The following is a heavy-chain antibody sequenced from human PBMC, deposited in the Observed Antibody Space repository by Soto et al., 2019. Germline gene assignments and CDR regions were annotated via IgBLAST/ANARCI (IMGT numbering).Heavy chain of an antibody. Sequence: GGSLRLACVASGFTFNNYWMTWLRQAPGKGLEWVAHIKGDGSEKSYVDSVKGRFTISRDNAKNSLYLQMNSLRAEDTAVYYCARHGDYCFAYWGKRLLVTVSS. CDR2: IKGDGSEK. V-gene: IGHV3-7*03. D-gene: IGHD2-21*02. CDR1: GFTFNNYW. J-gene: IGHJ4*02. CDR3: ARHGDYCFAY.